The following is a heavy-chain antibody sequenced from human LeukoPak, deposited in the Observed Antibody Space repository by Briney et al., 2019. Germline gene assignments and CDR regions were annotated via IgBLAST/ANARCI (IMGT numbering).Heavy chain of an antibody. CDR1: GGTFSSYA. V-gene: IGHV1-69*05. Sequence: SVKVSCKASGGTFSSYAISWVRQAPGQGLEWMGGIIPIFGTANYAQKFQGRVTITTDESTSTAYMELSSLRSEDTAVYYCAAGVADYYYYYMDVWGKGTTVTVSS. CDR3: AAGVADYYYYYMDV. D-gene: IGHD6-19*01. J-gene: IGHJ6*03. CDR2: IIPIFGTA.